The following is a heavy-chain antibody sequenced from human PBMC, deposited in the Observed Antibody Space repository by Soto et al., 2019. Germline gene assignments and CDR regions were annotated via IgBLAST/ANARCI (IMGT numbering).Heavy chain of an antibody. D-gene: IGHD6-19*01. J-gene: IGHJ4*02. CDR1: GGSISSSSYY. CDR2: IYYSGST. Sequence: QLQLQESGPGLVKPSETLSLTCTVSGGSISSSSYYWGWIRQPPGKGLEWIGSIYYSGSTYYNPSLKGRVTISVDTSKDQFSLKLSSVTAADTAVYYWARIKRIAVAADYWGQGTLVTVSS. V-gene: IGHV4-39*01. CDR3: ARIKRIAVAADY.